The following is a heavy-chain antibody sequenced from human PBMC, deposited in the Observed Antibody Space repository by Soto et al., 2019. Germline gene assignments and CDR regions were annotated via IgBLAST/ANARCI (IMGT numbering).Heavy chain of an antibody. J-gene: IGHJ4*01. CDR3: ARGLVPANIGD. CDR2: IYYSGST. Sequence: PSETLSLTCTVSGGSTMSYYWSWVLQPPGKGLEWIGYIYYSGSTNYNPSLKSRVTISVDTSKNQFSLKLNSVTAADTAVYYCARGLVPANIGDWGQGSLVTVSS. V-gene: IGHV4-59*01. CDR1: GGSTMSYY. D-gene: IGHD6-6*01.